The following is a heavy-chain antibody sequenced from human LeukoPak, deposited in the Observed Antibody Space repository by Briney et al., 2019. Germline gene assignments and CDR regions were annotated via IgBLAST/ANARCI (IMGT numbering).Heavy chain of an antibody. CDR3: ARCNWNDVGWFDP. J-gene: IGHJ5*02. CDR1: GGSISSSSYY. Sequence: PSETLSLTCTVSGGSISSSSYYWGWIRQPPGKGLEWIGSIYYSGSTYYNPSLKSRVTISVDTSKNQFSLKLNSVTAADTAVYYCARCNWNDVGWFDPWGQGTLVTVSS. V-gene: IGHV4-39*07. CDR2: IYYSGST. D-gene: IGHD1-1*01.